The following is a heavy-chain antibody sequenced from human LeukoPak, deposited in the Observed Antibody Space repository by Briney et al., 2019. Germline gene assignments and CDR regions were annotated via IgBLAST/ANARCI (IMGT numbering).Heavy chain of an antibody. CDR3: ERDNTGGGSGSYDY. V-gene: IGHV3-33*01. D-gene: IGHD3-10*01. Sequence: GGSLRLSCAASGFTFSSHGMHWVRQAPGKGLEWGAVIWYDGSNKDYAESVKGRFTISRDNSKNTLYLQMNRLRAEDTAVYYCERDNTGGGSGSYDYWGQGTLVTVSS. CDR2: IWYDGSNK. J-gene: IGHJ4*02. CDR1: GFTFSSHG.